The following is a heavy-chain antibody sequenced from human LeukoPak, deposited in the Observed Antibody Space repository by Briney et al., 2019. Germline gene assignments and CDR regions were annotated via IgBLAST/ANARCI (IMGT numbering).Heavy chain of an antibody. D-gene: IGHD2-15*01. CDR1: GFIFSSCS. J-gene: IGHJ4*02. CDR3: ARPHCSGATCYSRYFDD. Sequence: GGSLRLSCAASGFIFSSCSMTWVRQAPGKGLEWVSYISSRSDTIYYADSVKGRFTISRDNAKNSLYLQMNSLRAEDTAVYYCARPHCSGATCYSRYFDDWGQGTLVTVSS. V-gene: IGHV3-48*01. CDR2: ISSRSDTI.